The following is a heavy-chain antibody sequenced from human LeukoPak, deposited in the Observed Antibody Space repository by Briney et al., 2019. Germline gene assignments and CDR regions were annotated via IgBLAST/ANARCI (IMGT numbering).Heavy chain of an antibody. Sequence: GGSLRLSCAASGFPFSTYWMAWVRQAPGKGLDWVANIRKDGGAKFYADSVKGRFIISRDNAKNSLYLQMNNLRDEDTAVYYCASSHDSSGNDWGQGTLVTV. D-gene: IGHD3-22*01. CDR1: GFPFSTYW. CDR2: IRKDGGAK. J-gene: IGHJ4*02. CDR3: ASSHDSSGND. V-gene: IGHV3-7*01.